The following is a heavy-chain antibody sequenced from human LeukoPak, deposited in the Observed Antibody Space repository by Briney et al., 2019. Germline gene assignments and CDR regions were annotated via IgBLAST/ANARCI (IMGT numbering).Heavy chain of an antibody. V-gene: IGHV3-53*01. Sequence: GGSLRLSCAASGFTVSSNYMSWVRQAPGKGLEWVSVIYSGGSTYYADSVKGRFTISRDNSKNTLYLQMNSLRAEDTAVYYCARDYYDSGGYYPRGVYFDYWGQGTLVTVSS. CDR3: ARDYYDSGGYYPRGVYFDY. D-gene: IGHD3-22*01. CDR1: GFTVSSNY. CDR2: IYSGGST. J-gene: IGHJ4*02.